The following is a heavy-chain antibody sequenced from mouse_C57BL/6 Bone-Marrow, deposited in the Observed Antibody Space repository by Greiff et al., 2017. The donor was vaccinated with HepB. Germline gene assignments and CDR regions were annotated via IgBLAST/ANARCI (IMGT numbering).Heavy chain of an antibody. V-gene: IGHV14-4*01. CDR2: IDPENGDT. Sequence: VQLQQSGAELVRPGASVKLSCTASGFNIKDDYMHWVKQRPEQGLEWIGWIDPENGDTEYASKFQGKATITADTSSNTAYLQLSSLTSEDNAVYYCTTQGGVTSSYFDYWGQGTTLTVSS. J-gene: IGHJ2*01. D-gene: IGHD2-2*01. CDR3: TTQGGVTSSYFDY. CDR1: GFNIKDDY.